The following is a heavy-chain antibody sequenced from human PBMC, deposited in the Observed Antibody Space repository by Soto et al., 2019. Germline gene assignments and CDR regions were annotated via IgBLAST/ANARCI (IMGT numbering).Heavy chain of an antibody. Sequence: SQTLSLTCVISGNNVSTNSAGWNWIRQSPSRGLEWLGRTYYRSKWNNDYAASVKGRINVNPDTSKNQFSLHLNSVTPEDTGVYYGARNSCNAPPAFDGWGQGIQVTVSS. CDR1: GNNVSTNSAG. V-gene: IGHV6-1*01. J-gene: IGHJ5*02. CDR3: ARNSCNAPPAFDG. CDR2: TYYRSKWNN. D-gene: IGHD2-21*01.